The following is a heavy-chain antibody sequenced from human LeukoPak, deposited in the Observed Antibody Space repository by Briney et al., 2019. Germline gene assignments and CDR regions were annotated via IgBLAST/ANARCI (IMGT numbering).Heavy chain of an antibody. V-gene: IGHV3-23*01. CDR1: GFTLSNYV. J-gene: IGHJ4*02. D-gene: IGHD2-8*02. CDR2: VSGGGFDT. CDR3: TRRAGGNLYDLDN. Sequence: GGSLRLSCVASGFTLSNYVMSWVRQAPGKGLEWVSGVSGGGFDTYYTDSVKGRFTISRDNSKNMVYLQMNSLRAEDTAVYYCTRRAGGNLYDLDNWGQGTLVTVSS.